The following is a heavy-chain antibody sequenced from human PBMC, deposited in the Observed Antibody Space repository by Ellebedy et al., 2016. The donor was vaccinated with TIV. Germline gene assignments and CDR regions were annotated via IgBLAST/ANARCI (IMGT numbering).Heavy chain of an antibody. D-gene: IGHD3-10*01. CDR3: ARGMVRGVYYFDY. CDR2: IYYSGST. CDR1: GGSISSSSYY. Sequence: SETLSLXXSVSGGSISSSSYYWSWIRQHPGKGLEWIGYIYYSGSTYYNPSLKSRVTISVDTSKNQFSLKLSSVTAADTAVYYCARGMVRGVYYFDYWGQGTLVTVSS. V-gene: IGHV4-31*03. J-gene: IGHJ4*02.